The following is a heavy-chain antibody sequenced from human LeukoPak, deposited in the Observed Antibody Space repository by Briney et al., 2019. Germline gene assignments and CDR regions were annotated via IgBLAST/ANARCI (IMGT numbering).Heavy chain of an antibody. D-gene: IGHD3-10*01. Sequence: PGGSLRLSCAASGFTFSCYGMHWVRQAPGKGLEWVAVTWYDRNNKYYADSVKGRFTISRDNSKNTLYLQMNSLRAEDTAVYYCARDRSLVRGLMGAFDIWGQGTMVIVSS. V-gene: IGHV3-33*01. CDR3: ARDRSLVRGLMGAFDI. J-gene: IGHJ3*02. CDR1: GFTFSCYG. CDR2: TWYDRNNK.